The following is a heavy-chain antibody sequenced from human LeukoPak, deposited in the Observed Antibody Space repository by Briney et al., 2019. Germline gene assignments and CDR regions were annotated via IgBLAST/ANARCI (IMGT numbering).Heavy chain of an antibody. D-gene: IGHD2-21*02. V-gene: IGHV3-33*01. J-gene: IGHJ5*02. CDR3: ARDRCGGADCANWFDP. Sequence: GTSLRLSCAASGFTFSDFGMHWVRQAPGMGLEWVAVIWYDGDKKYYADSVKGRFTISRDNSKNTLYLQMSSLRVEDTSVYFCARDRCGGADCANWFDPWGQGTLVIVSS. CDR2: IWYDGDKK. CDR1: GFTFSDFG.